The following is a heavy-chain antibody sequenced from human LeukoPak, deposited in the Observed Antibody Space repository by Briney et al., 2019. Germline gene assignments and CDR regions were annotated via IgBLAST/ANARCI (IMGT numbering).Heavy chain of an antibody. CDR1: GFTFSSYA. Sequence: PGGSLRLSCAASGFTFSSYAMSWVRQAPGKGLEWVSAISGSGTSTYYADSVKGRFTISRDNSKNTLYLQVNSLRAEDTAVYYCAKQTSGWYSHFDYWGQETLITVSS. J-gene: IGHJ4*02. D-gene: IGHD6-19*01. CDR2: ISGSGTST. V-gene: IGHV3-23*01. CDR3: AKQTSGWYSHFDY.